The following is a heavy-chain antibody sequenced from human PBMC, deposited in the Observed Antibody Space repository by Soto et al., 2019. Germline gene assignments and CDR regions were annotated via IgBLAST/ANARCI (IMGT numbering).Heavy chain of an antibody. CDR2: INAGNGNT. V-gene: IGHV1-3*01. D-gene: IGHD2-15*01. Sequence: ASVKVSCKASGDTFTSNAMHWVRQAPGQRLEWMGWINAGNGNTKYSQKFQGRVTITRDTSASTAYMELSSLRSEDTAVYYCQMTPGYCSGGSCHEYYYYYMDVWGKGTTVTVSS. CDR1: GDTFTSNA. CDR3: QMTPGYCSGGSCHEYYYYYMDV. J-gene: IGHJ6*03.